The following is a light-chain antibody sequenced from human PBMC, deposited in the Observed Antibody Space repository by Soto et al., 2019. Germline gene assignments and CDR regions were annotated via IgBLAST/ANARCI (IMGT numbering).Light chain of an antibody. CDR1: QSVSSN. CDR3: KQYNNLPRT. Sequence: ETVMTQSPATLSVSPGEGATLSCRASQSVSSNLVWYQHRPGQAHRLLIYGAYTRATDIQARFSGSGSGTEFTLTISSLQSEDYAVYYCKQYNNLPRTFGGGTKVDIK. CDR2: GAY. J-gene: IGKJ4*01. V-gene: IGKV3-15*01.